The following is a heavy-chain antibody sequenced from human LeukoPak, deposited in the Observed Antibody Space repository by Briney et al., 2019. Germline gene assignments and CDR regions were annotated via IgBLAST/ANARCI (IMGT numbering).Heavy chain of an antibody. CDR1: GGSISSYY. V-gene: IGHV4-59*12. CDR2: IYYSGSI. Sequence: SETLSLTCTVSGGSISSYYWSWIRQPPGKGLEWIGYIYYSGSINYNLSLKSRVTISVDTSKNQFSLKLTSLTAADTALYFCARDSMRIQTGTTPWGQGTLVTVSS. CDR3: ARDSMRIQTGTTP. J-gene: IGHJ5*02. D-gene: IGHD1-1*01.